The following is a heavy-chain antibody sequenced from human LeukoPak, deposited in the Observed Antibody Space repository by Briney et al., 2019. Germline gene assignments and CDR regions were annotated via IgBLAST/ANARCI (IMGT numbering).Heavy chain of an antibody. V-gene: IGHV4-59*01. CDR2: IYYSGST. Sequence: PSETLSLTCTVSGGSISSYYWSWIRQPPGKGLGWIGYIYYSGSTNYNPSLKSRVTISVDTSKNQFSLKLSSVTAADTAVYYCARSVDIVATIWGNWGQGTLVTVSS. J-gene: IGHJ4*02. D-gene: IGHD5-12*01. CDR1: GGSISSYY. CDR3: ARSVDIVATIWGN.